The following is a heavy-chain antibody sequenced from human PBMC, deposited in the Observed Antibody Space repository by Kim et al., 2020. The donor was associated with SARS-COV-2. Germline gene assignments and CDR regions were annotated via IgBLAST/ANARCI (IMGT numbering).Heavy chain of an antibody. CDR1: GFTFSSYA. J-gene: IGHJ4*02. Sequence: GGSLRLSCAASGFTFSSYAMSWVRQAPGKGLEWVSAISGSGGSTYYADSVKGRFTISRDNSKNTLYLQMNSLRAEDTAVYYCAKGPRPFYCSSTSCYVGEGYWGQGTLVTVSS. CDR3: AKGPRPFYCSSTSCYVGEGY. CDR2: ISGSGGST. D-gene: IGHD2-2*01. V-gene: IGHV3-23*01.